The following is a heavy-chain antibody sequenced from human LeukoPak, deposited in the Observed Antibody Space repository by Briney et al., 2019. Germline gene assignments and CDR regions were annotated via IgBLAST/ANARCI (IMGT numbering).Heavy chain of an antibody. J-gene: IGHJ4*02. CDR3: AKVSYDYYYFDY. CDR1: GFTFSSYG. V-gene: IGHV3-30*18. CDR2: ISYDGSNK. D-gene: IGHD5-12*01. Sequence: PGGSLRLSCAASGFTFSSYGMHWVRQAPGKGLEWVAVISYDGSNKYYADSVKGRFTISRDNSKNTLYLQMSSLRAEDTAVYYCAKVSYDYYYFDYWGQGTLVTVSS.